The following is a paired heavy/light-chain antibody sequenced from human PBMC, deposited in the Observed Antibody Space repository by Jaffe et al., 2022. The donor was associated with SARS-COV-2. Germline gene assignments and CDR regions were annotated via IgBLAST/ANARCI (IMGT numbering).Light chain of an antibody. CDR1: SSDIDNYKY. J-gene: IGLJ2*01. V-gene: IGLV2-8*01. Sequence: QSALTQPLSASGSPGQSVTISCTGTSSDIDNYKYVSWYQQHPGKAPKLMIYEVNKRPSGVPDRFSGSKSANTASLTVSGLQAEDEADYYCAAFGASRLFGGGTKLTVL. CDR3: AAFGASRL. CDR2: EVN.
Heavy chain of an antibody. CDR1: GFPFTNYW. J-gene: IGHJ4*02. V-gene: IGHV3-7*01. CDR3: ARNIGFETFDY. CDR2: INKDGSEK. Sequence: EVQLVESGGGLVQPGGSLRLSCAASGFPFTNYWMNWVRQAPGKGLEWVANINKDGSEKNLVDSVKGRFTISRDNAKNSLFLQMNSLRVEDTAVYYCARNIGFETFDYWGQGTLVTVSS. D-gene: IGHD5-12*01.